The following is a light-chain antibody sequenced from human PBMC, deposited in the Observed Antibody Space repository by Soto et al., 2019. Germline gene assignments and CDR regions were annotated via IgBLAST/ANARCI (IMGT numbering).Light chain of an antibody. V-gene: IGKV1-9*01. J-gene: IGKJ5*01. CDR1: QGINTF. CDR3: QQLNSYPIT. CDR2: AAS. Sequence: IQLTQSPSSLSASVGHRVTITCRASQGINTFLAWYQQKAGKAPKLLIYAASTLQSGVPSRFSGSGSGTDFTLTISSLQSEDFATYYCQQLNSYPITFGQGTRLEI.